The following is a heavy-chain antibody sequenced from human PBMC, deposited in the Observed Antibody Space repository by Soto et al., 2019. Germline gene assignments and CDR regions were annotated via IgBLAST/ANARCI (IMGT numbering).Heavy chain of an antibody. D-gene: IGHD4-17*01. J-gene: IGHJ5*02. CDR3: ARATGYGDYARWFEP. V-gene: IGHV1-46*03. CDR1: GYTFTNYY. Sequence: QVQLVQSGAEVKKPGASVKVSCKASGYTFTNYYVHWVRQAPGQGLEWLGIINPSGGSTSFVQALQGIVTITRDTSTSTVYMELSSLRSEDTAVYYCARATGYGDYARWFEPWGQCTLVTVSS. CDR2: INPSGGST.